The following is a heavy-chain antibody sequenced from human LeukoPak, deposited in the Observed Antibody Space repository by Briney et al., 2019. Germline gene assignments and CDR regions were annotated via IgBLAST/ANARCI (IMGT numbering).Heavy chain of an antibody. V-gene: IGHV3-30*02. Sequence: GGSLRLSCAASGFSFSGYGMHWVRQAPGKGLEWVAFIRYDGSNEYYADSVKGRFTISRDNSKNTLYLQMNSLRAEDTAVCYCARDFGGVWGQGTTVTVSS. D-gene: IGHD2-15*01. J-gene: IGHJ6*02. CDR1: GFSFSGYG. CDR2: IRYDGSNE. CDR3: ARDFGGV.